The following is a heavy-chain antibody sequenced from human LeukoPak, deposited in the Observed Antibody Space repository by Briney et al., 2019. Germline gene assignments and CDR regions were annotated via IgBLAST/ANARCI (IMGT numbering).Heavy chain of an antibody. Sequence: SETLSLTCTVSGGSGSSDSWSWIRQPPGQGLEWIGYISYSGSTSYNPSLKSRVTISVDTSKNQFSLKLSSVTAADTAVYYCARVSRYYYDSSGPWGQGTLVTVSS. V-gene: IGHV4-59*02. CDR3: ARVSRYYYDSSGP. CDR2: ISYSGST. D-gene: IGHD3-22*01. CDR1: GGSGSSDS. J-gene: IGHJ5*02.